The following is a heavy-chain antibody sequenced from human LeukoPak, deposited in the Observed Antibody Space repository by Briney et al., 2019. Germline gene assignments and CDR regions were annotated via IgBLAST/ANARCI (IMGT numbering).Heavy chain of an antibody. D-gene: IGHD3-16*02. CDR3: ARDYRFGGVIDPWNYYGMDV. CDR1: GGSISSYY. V-gene: IGHV4-4*07. J-gene: IGHJ6*02. Sequence: SETLSLTCTVSGGSISSYYWSWIRQPAGKGLEWIGRIYTSGSTNYNPSLKSRVTMSVDTSKNQFSLKLSSVTAADTAVYYCARDYRFGGVIDPWNYYGMDVWGQGTTVTVSS. CDR2: IYTSGST.